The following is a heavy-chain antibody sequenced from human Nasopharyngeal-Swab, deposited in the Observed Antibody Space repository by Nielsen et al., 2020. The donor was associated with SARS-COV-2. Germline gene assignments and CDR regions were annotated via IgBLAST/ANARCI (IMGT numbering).Heavy chain of an antibody. CDR1: GGSISSYY. V-gene: IGHV4-59*13. CDR2: IYYSGST. Sequence: GSLRLSCTVSGGSISSYYWSWIRQPPGKGLEWIGYIYYSGSTNYNPSLKSRVTISVDTSKNQFSLKLSSVTAAGTAVYYCARGFVLTYYDFWSGYLNWFDPWGQGTLVTVSS. CDR3: ARGFVLTYYDFWSGYLNWFDP. J-gene: IGHJ5*02. D-gene: IGHD3-3*01.